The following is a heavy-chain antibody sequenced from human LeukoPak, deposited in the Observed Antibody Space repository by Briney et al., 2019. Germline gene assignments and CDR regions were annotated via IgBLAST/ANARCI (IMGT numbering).Heavy chain of an antibody. Sequence: GGSLRLSCAASGFTFSSYAMHWVRQAPGKGLEWVAVISYDGSNKYYADSVKGRFTISRDNAKNSLYLQMNSLGVEDTAMYYCAPICSSSNCFQTRFDYWGQGTLVTVSS. D-gene: IGHD2-2*01. CDR3: APICSSSNCFQTRFDY. CDR2: ISYDGSNK. J-gene: IGHJ4*02. CDR1: GFTFSSYA. V-gene: IGHV3-30-3*01.